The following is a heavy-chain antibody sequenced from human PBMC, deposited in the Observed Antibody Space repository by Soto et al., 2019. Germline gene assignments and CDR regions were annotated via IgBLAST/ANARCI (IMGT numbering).Heavy chain of an antibody. CDR1: GDGVSSNSAA. CDR2: TYYRSKWYN. V-gene: IGHV6-1*01. CDR3: TRERRGYSGHGGIDY. D-gene: IGHD5-12*01. J-gene: IGHJ4*02. Sequence: SQTLSLTCAISGDGVSSNSAAWNWIRQSPSRGLEWLGRTYYRSKWYNDYAVSVKSRITINPDTSKNQFSLQLNSATPEDTAVYYCTRERRGYSGHGGIDYWGQGTLVTISS.